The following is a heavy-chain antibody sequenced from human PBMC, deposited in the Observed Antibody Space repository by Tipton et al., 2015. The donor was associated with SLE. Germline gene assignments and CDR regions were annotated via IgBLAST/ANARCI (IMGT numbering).Heavy chain of an antibody. CDR1: GGSISSGGYY. Sequence: TLSLTCTVSGGSISSGGYYWSWIRQHPGKGLEWIGYIYYSGSTNYNPSLKSRVTISIDTSKNQFSLKLSSVTAADTAVYYCARGGIGGYDSFDYWGQGTLVTVSS. V-gene: IGHV4-61*08. D-gene: IGHD5-12*01. J-gene: IGHJ4*02. CDR2: IYYSGST. CDR3: ARGGIGGYDSFDY.